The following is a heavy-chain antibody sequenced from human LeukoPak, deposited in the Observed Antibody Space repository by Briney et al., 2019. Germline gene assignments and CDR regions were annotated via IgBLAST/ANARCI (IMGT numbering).Heavy chain of an antibody. Sequence: NPSETLSLTCTVSGGSISSYYWSWIRQPPGKGLEWIGYIYYSGSTNYNPSLKSRVTISVDTSKNQFSLKLSSVTAADTAVYYCARVATTVTTGSGFRYYYYMDVWGKGTTVTISS. D-gene: IGHD4-17*01. J-gene: IGHJ6*03. CDR1: GGSISSYY. V-gene: IGHV4-59*01. CDR2: IYYSGST. CDR3: ARVATTVTTGSGFRYYYYMDV.